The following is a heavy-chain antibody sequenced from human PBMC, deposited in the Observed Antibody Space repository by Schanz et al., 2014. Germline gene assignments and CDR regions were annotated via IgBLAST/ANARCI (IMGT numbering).Heavy chain of an antibody. CDR2: MSWNAGSL. Sequence: VQLVECGGGLVQPGRSLRLSCVASGFRFDDYAMHWVRQAPGKGLEWVSGMSWNAGSLGYGDSVKGRFTISRDNAKNSLYLQMNSLRAEDAALYYCARDTAQSCIGPSCFEYFQHWGQGALVTVSS. V-gene: IGHV3-9*01. CDR3: ARDTAQSCIGPSCFEYFQH. D-gene: IGHD2-2*01. CDR1: GFRFDDYA. J-gene: IGHJ1*01.